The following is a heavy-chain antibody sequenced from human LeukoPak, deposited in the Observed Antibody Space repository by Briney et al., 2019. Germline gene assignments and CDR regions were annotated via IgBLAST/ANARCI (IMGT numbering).Heavy chain of an antibody. CDR2: ISRNGGSS. D-gene: IGHD3-3*01. V-gene: IGHV3-20*04. J-gene: IGHJ4*02. CDR1: GFTFDDYG. CDR3: VRSIPIFGV. Sequence: GGSLRLSCAASGFTFDDYGMTWVRQAPGKGLEWVSGISRNGGSSGYADSVKGRFTITRDNAKNSLYLQMKNLRAEDTALYYCVRSIPIFGVWGQGTLVPVSS.